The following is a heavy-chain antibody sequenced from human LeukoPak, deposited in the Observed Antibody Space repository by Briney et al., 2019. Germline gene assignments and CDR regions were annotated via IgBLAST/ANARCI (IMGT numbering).Heavy chain of an antibody. CDR3: AKESGKFAY. CDR1: VLPLSDSA. J-gene: IGHJ4*02. V-gene: IGHV3-43*02. CDR2: ISVDGVST. Sequence: GGSLRLSSVVSVLPLSDSATQGGRRAPGKGLEWVSLISVDGVSTFYAHSVKGRFGISSDNSKNSLYLEMNSLRTEDAAMYYCAKESGKFAYWGQGTLVAVSS.